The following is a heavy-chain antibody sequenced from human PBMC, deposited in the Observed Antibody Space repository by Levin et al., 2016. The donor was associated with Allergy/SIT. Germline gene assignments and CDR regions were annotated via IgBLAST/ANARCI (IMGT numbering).Heavy chain of an antibody. J-gene: IGHJ4*02. D-gene: IGHD2-21*02. CDR3: TTRPLRYCSYWDCYGYFDF. V-gene: IGHV3-15*01. CDR1: GFTLDNAW. Sequence: GGSLRLSCAVSGFTLDNAWVSWVRQAPGKGLEWVGLIKSEVDGGTTDYGAPVKGRFTISKDASKNTLYLQMDSLKTEDTAVYFCTTRPLRYCSYWDCYGYFDFWGQGTLVTVSS. CDR2: IKSEVDGGTT.